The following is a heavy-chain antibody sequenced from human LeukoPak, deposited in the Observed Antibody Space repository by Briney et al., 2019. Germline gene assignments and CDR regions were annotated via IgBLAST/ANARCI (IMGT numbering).Heavy chain of an antibody. J-gene: IGHJ3*02. CDR1: GGSISSYY. V-gene: IGHV4-4*07. Sequence: SETLSLTCTVSGGSISSYYWSWIRQPAGKGLEWIGRIYTSGSTNYNPSLKSRVTMSVDTSKNQFSLKLSSVTAADTAVYYCAWGHHITMIVVGTDAFDIWGQGTMVTVSS. D-gene: IGHD3-22*01. CDR3: AWGHHITMIVVGTDAFDI. CDR2: IYTSGST.